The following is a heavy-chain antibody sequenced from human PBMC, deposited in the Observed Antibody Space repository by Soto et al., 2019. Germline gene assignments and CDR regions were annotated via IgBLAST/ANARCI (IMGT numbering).Heavy chain of an antibody. CDR2: IIPIFGTA. D-gene: IGHD2-15*01. Sequence: VASVKVSCKASGGTFSSYAISWVRQAPGQGLEWMGGIIPIFGTANYAQKFQGRVTITADESTSTAYMELSSLRSEDTAVYYCARDRRPYAPYWSGGSCSGGWFDPWGQGTLVTVSS. CDR3: ARDRRPYAPYWSGGSCSGGWFDP. CDR1: GGTFSSYA. V-gene: IGHV1-69*13. J-gene: IGHJ5*02.